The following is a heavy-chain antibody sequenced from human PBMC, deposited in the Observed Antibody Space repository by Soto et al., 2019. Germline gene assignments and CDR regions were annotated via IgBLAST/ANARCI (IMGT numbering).Heavy chain of an antibody. J-gene: IGHJ4*02. D-gene: IGHD5-12*01. V-gene: IGHV4-59*01. CDR3: ASSTGDGYNPYYFDY. CDR2: IYYSGST. CDR1: GGSISSYY. Sequence: SETLSLTCTVSGGSISSYYWSWIRQPPGKGLEWIGYIYYSGSTNYNPSLKSRVTISVDTSKNQFSLKLSSVTAADTAVYYCASSTGDGYNPYYFDYWGQGTLVTVSS.